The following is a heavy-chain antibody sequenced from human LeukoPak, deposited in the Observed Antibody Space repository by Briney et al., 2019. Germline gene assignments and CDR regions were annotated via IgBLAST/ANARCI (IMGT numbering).Heavy chain of an antibody. CDR3: AKGGFTFGGVIVDWYFDL. J-gene: IGHJ2*01. D-gene: IGHD3-16*02. CDR1: GFTFDDYA. Sequence: PGRSLRLSCAASGFTFDDYAMHWVRQAPGKGLEWVSGISWSSGSIGYADSVKGRFTISRDNAKNSLYLQMNSLRAEDTALYYCAKGGFTFGGVIVDWYFDLWGRGTLVTVSS. CDR2: ISWSSGSI. V-gene: IGHV3-9*01.